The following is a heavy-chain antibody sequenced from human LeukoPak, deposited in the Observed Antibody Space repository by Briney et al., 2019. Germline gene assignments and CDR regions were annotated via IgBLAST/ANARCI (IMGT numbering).Heavy chain of an antibody. J-gene: IGHJ4*02. D-gene: IGHD1/OR15-1a*01. V-gene: IGHV4-34*01. CDR1: GGSISSYY. CDR2: ISHNGRT. CDR3: ARVSGLNNFDS. Sequence: PSETLSLTCTVSGGSISSYYWTWIRQPPGKGLEWIGEISHNGRTNYSPSLKSRVTLSVDPSKNQFSLKLTSLTAADTSIYYCARVSGLNNFDSWGQGTLVTVSS.